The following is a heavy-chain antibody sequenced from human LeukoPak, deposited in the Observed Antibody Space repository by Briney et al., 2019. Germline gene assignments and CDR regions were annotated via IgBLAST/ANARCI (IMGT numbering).Heavy chain of an antibody. V-gene: IGHV3-30*04. J-gene: IGHJ6*02. CDR1: GFTFCSYA. Sequence: PGRSLRLSCAASGFTFCSYAMHWVRQAPGKGLEWVAVISYDGSNKYYADSVKGRFTISRDNSKNTLYLQMNSLRAEDTAVYYCARKYSSSWINYYYYGMDVWGQGTTVTVSS. CDR2: ISYDGSNK. D-gene: IGHD6-13*01. CDR3: ARKYSSSWINYYYYGMDV.